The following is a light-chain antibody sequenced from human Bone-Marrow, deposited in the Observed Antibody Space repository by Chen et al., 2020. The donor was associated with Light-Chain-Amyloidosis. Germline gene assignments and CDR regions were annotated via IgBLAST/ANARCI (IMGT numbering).Light chain of an antibody. CDR2: RDT. CDR1: DLPTKY. J-gene: IGLJ2*01. V-gene: IGLV3-25*03. Sequence: SYELTQPPSVSVSPGQTARITCSGDDLPTKYGYWDQQKPGQAPVLVIHRDTERPSGISERFSGPNSGNTATVTIRGGQAEDEADYHCQSADSSGTYEVIFGGGTKLTVL. CDR3: QSADSSGTYEVI.